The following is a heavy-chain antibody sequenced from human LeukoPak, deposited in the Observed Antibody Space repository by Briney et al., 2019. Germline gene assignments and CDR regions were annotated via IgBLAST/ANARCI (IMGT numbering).Heavy chain of an antibody. D-gene: IGHD3-3*01. Sequence: GGSLRLSCAASGFTFSTYAMHWVRQAPGKGLEWVAFIRYDGSNKYYADSVKGRFTISRVNSKNTLFLQMNSLRAEDTAVYHCAKVGYDFWSGYYPFDYWGQGTLVTVSS. CDR1: GFTFSTYA. V-gene: IGHV3-30*02. CDR3: AKVGYDFWSGYYPFDY. CDR2: IRYDGSNK. J-gene: IGHJ4*02.